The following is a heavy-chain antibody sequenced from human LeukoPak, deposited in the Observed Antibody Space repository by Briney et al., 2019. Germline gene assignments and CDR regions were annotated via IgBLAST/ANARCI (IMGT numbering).Heavy chain of an antibody. J-gene: IGHJ4*02. D-gene: IGHD3-22*01. V-gene: IGHV4-61*08. CDR3: ARNYYDSSGYDY. Sequence: SETLSLTCAVSGGSISSGGYSWSWIRQPPGKGLEWIGYIYYSGSTNYNPSLKSRVTISVDTSKNQFSLKLSSVTAADTAVYYCARNYYDSSGYDYWGQGTLVTVSS. CDR1: GGSISSGGYS. CDR2: IYYSGST.